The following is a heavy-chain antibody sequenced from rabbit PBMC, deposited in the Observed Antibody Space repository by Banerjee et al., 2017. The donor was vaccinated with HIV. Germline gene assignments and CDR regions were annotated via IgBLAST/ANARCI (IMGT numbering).Heavy chain of an antibody. D-gene: IGHD6-1*01. CDR1: GFSFSSGYD. Sequence: QEQLVESGGDLVKPGASLTLTCTASGFSFSSGYDMCWVRQAPGKGPEWIACICNSDAKSYYASWAKGRFTISKASSTTVTLQMTSLTAADTATYFCARGTYGYAGYAPNLWGPGTLVTVS. V-gene: IGHV1S45*01. J-gene: IGHJ4*01. CDR3: ARGTYGYAGYAPNL. CDR2: ICNSDAKS.